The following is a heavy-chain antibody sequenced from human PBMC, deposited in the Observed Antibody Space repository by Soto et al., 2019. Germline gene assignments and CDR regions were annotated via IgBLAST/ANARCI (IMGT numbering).Heavy chain of an antibody. CDR1: GGTFSNYA. J-gene: IGHJ4*02. Sequence: SVKVSCKASGGTFSNYAISWVRQAPGQGLEWMGGIIPIFGTANYAQKFQGRVTITADESTSTAYMELSSLRSEDTAVYYCARLDHYYDSSGYESYLDYWGQGTLVTVSS. CDR3: ARLDHYYDSSGYESYLDY. V-gene: IGHV1-69*13. CDR2: IIPIFGTA. D-gene: IGHD3-22*01.